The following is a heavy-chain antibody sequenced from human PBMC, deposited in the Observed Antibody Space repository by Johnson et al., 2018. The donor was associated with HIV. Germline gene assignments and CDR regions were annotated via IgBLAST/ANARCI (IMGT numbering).Heavy chain of an antibody. Sequence: QVQLVESEGGVVQPGRSLRLSCAASEFTFSNYAMDWVRQAPGKGLEWVALISYNGSHKYYADYVKGRFTISRDNSKNTQYPQMNSLRGEDTAVYYCARERAPYYDFWSGTRNSDAFDIWGQGTMVTVSS. J-gene: IGHJ3*02. CDR1: EFTFSNYA. CDR2: ISYNGSHK. CDR3: ARERAPYYDFWSGTRNSDAFDI. V-gene: IGHV3-30*04. D-gene: IGHD3-3*01.